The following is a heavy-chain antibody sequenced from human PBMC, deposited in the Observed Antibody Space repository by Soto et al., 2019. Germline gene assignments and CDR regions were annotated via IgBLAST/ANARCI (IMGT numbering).Heavy chain of an antibody. CDR3: ARGSSLLLWFGESFDI. Sequence: PSETLSLTCTVSGGSISSSSYYWGWIRQPPWKGLEWIGSIYYSGSTYYNPSLKSRVTISVDTSKNQFSLKLSSVTAADTAVYYCARGSSLLLWFGESFDIWGQGXMVTV. CDR2: IYYSGST. CDR1: GGSISSSSYY. J-gene: IGHJ3*02. D-gene: IGHD3-10*01. V-gene: IGHV4-39*01.